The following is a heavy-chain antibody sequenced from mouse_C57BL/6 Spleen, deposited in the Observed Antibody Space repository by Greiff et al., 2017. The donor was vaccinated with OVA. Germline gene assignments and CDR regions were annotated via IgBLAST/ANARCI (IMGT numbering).Heavy chain of an antibody. Sequence: EVQLQQSGPELVKPGASVKISCKASGYTFTDYYMNWVKQSHGKSLEWIGDINPNNGGTSYNQKFKGKATLTVDKSSSTAYMELRSLTSEDSAVYYCATRRPHYWYFDVWGTGTTVTVSS. CDR3: ATRRPHYWYFDV. V-gene: IGHV1-26*01. CDR1: GYTFTDYY. J-gene: IGHJ1*03. CDR2: INPNNGGT.